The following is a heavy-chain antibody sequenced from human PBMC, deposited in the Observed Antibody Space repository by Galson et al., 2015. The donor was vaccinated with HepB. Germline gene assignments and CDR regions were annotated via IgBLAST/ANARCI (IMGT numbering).Heavy chain of an antibody. D-gene: IGHD3-22*01. J-gene: IGHJ3*01. CDR3: AKEGHNGYFGVYGGFDV. CDR1: GSTFRSYA. CDR2: ISGSGGNT. V-gene: IGHV3-23*01. Sequence: SLRLSCAASGSTFRSYAMTWVRQAPGRGLDWVSSISGSGGNTYYTASVKGRFTISRDNSKNTLFLQMKSLRVEDTAVYFCAKEGHNGYFGVYGGFDVWGHGTLFTVSA.